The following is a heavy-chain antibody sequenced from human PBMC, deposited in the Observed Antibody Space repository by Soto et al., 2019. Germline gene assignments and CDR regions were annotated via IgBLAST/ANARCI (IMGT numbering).Heavy chain of an antibody. J-gene: IGHJ6*02. CDR1: GYTFTSYG. CDR2: ISAYNGNT. V-gene: IGHV1-18*01. Sequence: QVQLVQSGAEVKKPGASVKVSSKASGYTFTSYGISWVRQAPGQGLEWMGWISAYNGNTNYAQKLQGRVTMTTDTSTSTAYMELRSLRSDDTAVYYCARDRDIVVVPAALTHYYYYGMDVWGQGTTVTVSS. CDR3: ARDRDIVVVPAALTHYYYYGMDV. D-gene: IGHD2-2*01.